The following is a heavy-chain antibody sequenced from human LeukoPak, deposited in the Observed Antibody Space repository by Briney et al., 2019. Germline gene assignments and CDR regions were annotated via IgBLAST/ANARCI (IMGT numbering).Heavy chain of an antibody. CDR3: ARESSYYGMDV. CDR2: IKEDGSEK. Sequence: GGSLRLSCAASGFTLSSYWMSWVRQAPGKGLEWVANIKEDGSEKYYVDSMKGRFTISRDNAKNSLYLQMNSLRAEDTAVYYCARESSYYGMDVWGQGTTVTVSS. V-gene: IGHV3-7*01. CDR1: GFTLSSYW. J-gene: IGHJ6*02.